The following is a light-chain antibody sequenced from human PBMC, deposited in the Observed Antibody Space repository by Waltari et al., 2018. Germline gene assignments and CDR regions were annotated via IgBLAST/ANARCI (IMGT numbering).Light chain of an antibody. CDR2: GVT. V-gene: IGLV2-23*02. CDR3: CSYAGSHSLM. CDR1: TSDIGRL. Sequence: QSALTQPASVSGSPGQSITISCTGTTSDIGRLVSWYQQHPDKVPKLIIFGVTQRPSGFSNRFSGSKSGNTASRTISGLQAEDEANYYCCSYAGSHSLMFGGGTKLTVL. J-gene: IGLJ3*02.